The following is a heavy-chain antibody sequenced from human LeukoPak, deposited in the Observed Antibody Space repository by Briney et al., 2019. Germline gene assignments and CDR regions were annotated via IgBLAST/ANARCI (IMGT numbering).Heavy chain of an antibody. Sequence: SETLSLTCTVSGGSISSSSYYWGWIRQPPGKGLEWIGSIYYSGSTYYNPSLKSRVTISVDTSKNQFSLKLSSVTAADTAVYYCARCALTYYYGSGGQFDYWGQGTLVTVSS. J-gene: IGHJ4*02. CDR2: IYYSGST. V-gene: IGHV4-39*07. D-gene: IGHD3-10*01. CDR1: GGSISSSSYY. CDR3: ARCALTYYYGSGGQFDY.